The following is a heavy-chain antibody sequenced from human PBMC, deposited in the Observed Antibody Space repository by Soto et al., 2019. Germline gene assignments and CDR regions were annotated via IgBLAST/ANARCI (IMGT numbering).Heavy chain of an antibody. D-gene: IGHD2-21*02. V-gene: IGHV4-34*01. CDR1: GGSFSGYY. J-gene: IGHJ4*02. CDR2: INHSGST. Sequence: KPSETLSLSCAVYGGSFSGYYWSWIRQPPGKGLEWIGEINHSGSTNYNPSLKSRVTISVDTSKNRFSLKLSSVTAADTAVYYCARERPSCGGDCYSLGYPFDYWGQGTLVTVSS. CDR3: ARERPSCGGDCYSLGYPFDY.